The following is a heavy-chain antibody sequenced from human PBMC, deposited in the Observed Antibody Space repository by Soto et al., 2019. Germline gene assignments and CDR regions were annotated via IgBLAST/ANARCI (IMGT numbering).Heavy chain of an antibody. CDR2: TYYRSRWYN. CDR3: AGTTSYQWYDMDV. D-gene: IGHD1-7*01. V-gene: IGHV6-1*01. Sequence: PSQTLSLTCDISGDSVSSNSAAWNWIRQSPSRGLEWLGRTYYRSRWYNDYAVSVKSRITVNPDTSKNQFSLHLNSVTPEDTAVYYGAGTTSYQWYDMDVWDKGITVTVSS. J-gene: IGHJ6*03. CDR1: GDSVSSNSAA.